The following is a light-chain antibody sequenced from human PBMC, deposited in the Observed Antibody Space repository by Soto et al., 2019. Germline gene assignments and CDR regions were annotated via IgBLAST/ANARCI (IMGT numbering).Light chain of an antibody. Sequence: QSVLAHPASVSGTPGHSITISCTGSISDIGTYNYVSWYQQHSGKAPRLIISDVSDRPSGVSNRFSGSKSGNSASLTISEIQPEDEAHYYCSSYTHTGILYVFGTGTKVTVL. CDR3: SSYTHTGILYV. V-gene: IGLV2-14*03. J-gene: IGLJ1*01. CDR2: DVS. CDR1: ISDIGTYNY.